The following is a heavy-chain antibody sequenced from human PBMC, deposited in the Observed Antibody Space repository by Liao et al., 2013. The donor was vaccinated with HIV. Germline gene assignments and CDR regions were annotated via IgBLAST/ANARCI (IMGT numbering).Heavy chain of an antibody. Sequence: QVQLQESGPGLVKPSQTLSLTCTVSGGSISSGNYYWSWIRQPAGKGLEWIGRIYSSGNTNFNPSLKSRVTMSVDTSKNQFSLKLTSMTAADTAVYYCATGSWELLHWGQGTLVIVSS. V-gene: IGHV4-61*02. CDR1: GGSISSGNYY. CDR2: IYSSGNT. D-gene: IGHD1-26*01. J-gene: IGHJ4*02. CDR3: ATGSWELLH.